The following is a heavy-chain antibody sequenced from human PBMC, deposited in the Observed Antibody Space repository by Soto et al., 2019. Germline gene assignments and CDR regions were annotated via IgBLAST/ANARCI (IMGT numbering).Heavy chain of an antibody. D-gene: IGHD1-7*01. CDR3: VKGRTNSVFTTCLN. J-gene: IGHJ4*02. Sequence: EVQLVESGGVLVQPGRSLRLSCAASGFTFNDYAMHWVRQAPGKGLEWVSSISWNSGNTVYADSVKGRFTISRDNAKNSLYLQMNSLRAEDSALYYCVKGRTNSVFTTCLNWGQGTLVAVSS. V-gene: IGHV3-9*01. CDR1: GFTFNDYA. CDR2: ISWNSGNT.